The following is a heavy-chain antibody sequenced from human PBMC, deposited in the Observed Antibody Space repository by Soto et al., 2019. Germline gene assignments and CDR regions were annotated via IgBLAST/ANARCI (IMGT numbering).Heavy chain of an antibody. D-gene: IGHD2-2*01. CDR1: GGSFSGYY. CDR3: ARAHSVDIVVVPAARTFDY. Sequence: SATLSLTCAVYGGSFSGYYWSWIRQPPGKGLEWIGEINHSGSTNYNPSLKSRVTISVDTSKNQFSLKLSSVTAADTAVYYCARAHSVDIVVVPAARTFDYWGQGTLVTISS. V-gene: IGHV4-34*01. CDR2: INHSGST. J-gene: IGHJ4*02.